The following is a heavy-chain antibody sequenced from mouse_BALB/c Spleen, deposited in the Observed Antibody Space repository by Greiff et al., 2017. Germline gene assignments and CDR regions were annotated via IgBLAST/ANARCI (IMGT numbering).Heavy chain of an antibody. Sequence: EVKVVEPGGGLVKPGGSLKLSCAASGFTFSDYYMYWVRQTPEKRLEWVATISDGGSYTYYPDSVKGRFTISRDNAKNTLYLQMSSLRSEDTAIYYCARGQRAMDYWGQGTPVTVSA. CDR1: GFTFSDYY. J-gene: IGHJ4*01. CDR2: ISDGGSYT. V-gene: IGHV5-4*02. CDR3: ARGQRAMDY. D-gene: IGHD3-2*01.